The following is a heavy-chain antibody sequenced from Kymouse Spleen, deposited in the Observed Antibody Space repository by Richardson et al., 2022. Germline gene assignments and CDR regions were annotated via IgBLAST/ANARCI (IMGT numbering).Heavy chain of an antibody. V-gene: IGHV3-30*18. CDR1: GFTFSSYG. D-gene: IGHD2-2*02. CDR3: AKDRNCSSTSCSYYYYYGMDV. Sequence: QVQLVESGGGVVQPGRSLRLSCAASGFTFSSYGMHWVRQAPGKGLEWVAVISYDGSNKYYADSVKGRFTISRDNSKNTLYLQMNSLRAEDTAVYYCAKDRNCSSTSCSYYYYYGMDVWGQGTTVTVSS. J-gene: IGHJ6*02. CDR2: ISYDGSNK.